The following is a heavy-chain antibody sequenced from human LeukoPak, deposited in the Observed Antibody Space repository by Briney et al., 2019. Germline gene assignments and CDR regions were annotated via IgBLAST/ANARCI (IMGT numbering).Heavy chain of an antibody. D-gene: IGHD1-26*01. V-gene: IGHV4-39*01. Sequence: WETLSPTSTVSGGSLGSTSYDWGWIRQPRGKGLKWMGSILYSGSTYYNPSLKNRVNISLDTPNNQISLKLSPVTAADTAVYHCASLRERSYYARGFDYWGRGTLVTVSS. CDR1: GGSLGSTSYD. CDR3: ASLRERSYYARGFDY. J-gene: IGHJ4*02. CDR2: ILYSGST.